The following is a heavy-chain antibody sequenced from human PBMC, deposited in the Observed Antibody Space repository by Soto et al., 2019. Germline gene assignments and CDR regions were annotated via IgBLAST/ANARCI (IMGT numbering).Heavy chain of an antibody. D-gene: IGHD3-22*01. CDR3: AKDRYGSSGHRVFPDI. CDR2: ISSSSSYI. Sequence: GGSLRLSCAASGFTFSSYSMNWVRQAPGKGLEWVSSISSSSSYIYYADSVKGRFTISRDNAKNSLYLQMNSLRAEDTAVYYCAKDRYGSSGHRVFPDISSRGTMVT. J-gene: IGHJ3*02. V-gene: IGHV3-21*01. CDR1: GFTFSSYS.